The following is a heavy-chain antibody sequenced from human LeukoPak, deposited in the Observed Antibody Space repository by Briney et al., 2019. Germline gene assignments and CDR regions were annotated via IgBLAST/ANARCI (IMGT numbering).Heavy chain of an antibody. CDR2: IYSGGST. CDR1: GFTVSSNY. J-gene: IGHJ5*02. V-gene: IGHV3-66*01. D-gene: IGHD2-21*02. CDR3: ARDGSAYCGGDCYS. Sequence: PGGSLRLSCAASGFTVSSNYMSWVRQAPGKGLEWVSVIYSGGSTYYADSVKGRFTISRDSSKNTLYLQMNSLRAEDTAVYYCARDGSAYCGGDCYSWGQGTLVTVSS.